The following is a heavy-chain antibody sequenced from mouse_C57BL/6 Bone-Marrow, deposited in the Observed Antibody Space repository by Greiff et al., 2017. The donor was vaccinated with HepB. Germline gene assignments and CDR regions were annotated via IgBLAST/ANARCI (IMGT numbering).Heavy chain of an antibody. CDR1: GYTFTSYW. CDR3: APIYYGYLYAMDY. Sequence: QVQLKESGAELAKPGASVKLSCKASGYTFTSYWMHWVKQRPGQGLEWIGYINPSSGYTKYNQKFKDKATLTADKSSSTAYMQLSSLTYEDSAVYYCAPIYYGYLYAMDYWGQGTSVTVSS. J-gene: IGHJ4*01. D-gene: IGHD2-2*01. CDR2: INPSSGYT. V-gene: IGHV1-7*01.